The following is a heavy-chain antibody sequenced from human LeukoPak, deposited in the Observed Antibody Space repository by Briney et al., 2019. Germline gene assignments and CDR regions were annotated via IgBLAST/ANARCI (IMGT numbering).Heavy chain of an antibody. V-gene: IGHV3-21*01. D-gene: IGHD6-19*01. Sequence: GGSLRLSCAASGFTFSTYIMNWVRQTPGKGLEWVSSIGTSTSYIYYADSVKGRFTISRDNAKNSLYLQMNSLRAEDTAVYYCARDLGSGWYGGFDYWGQGTLVTVSS. J-gene: IGHJ4*02. CDR1: GFTFSTYI. CDR3: ARDLGSGWYGGFDY. CDR2: IGTSTSYI.